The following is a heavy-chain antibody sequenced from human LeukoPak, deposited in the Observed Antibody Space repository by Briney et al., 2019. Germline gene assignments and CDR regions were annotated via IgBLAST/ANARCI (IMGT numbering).Heavy chain of an antibody. CDR3: ARDKALSSWYYDY. V-gene: IGHV4-38-2*02. CDR1: GYSISSGYY. CDR2: IYHSGGT. D-gene: IGHD6-13*01. Sequence: SETLSLTCTVSGYSISSGYYWGWIRQPPGKGLEWIGSIYHSGGTYYNPSLKSRATISVDTSKNQFSLKLSSVTAADTAVYYCARDKALSSWYYDYWGQGTLVTVSS. J-gene: IGHJ4*02.